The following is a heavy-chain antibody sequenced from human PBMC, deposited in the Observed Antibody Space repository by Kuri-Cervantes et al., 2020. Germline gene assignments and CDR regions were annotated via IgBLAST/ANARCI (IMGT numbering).Heavy chain of an antibody. CDR2: ISAYNVNT. CDR3: ATSLTQPRDCSSTSCYFDY. J-gene: IGHJ4*02. Sequence: ASVKVSCKASGYTFTSYGISWLRQAPGQGLEWMGWISAYNVNTNYAQKLQGRVTMTTDTSTSTAYIELSRLRSDDTAVYYCATSLTQPRDCSSTSCYFDYWGQGTLVTVSS. V-gene: IGHV1-18*01. D-gene: IGHD2-2*01. CDR1: GYTFTSYG.